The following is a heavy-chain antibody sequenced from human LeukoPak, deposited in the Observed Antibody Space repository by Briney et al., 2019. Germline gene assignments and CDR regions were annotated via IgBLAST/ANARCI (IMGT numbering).Heavy chain of an antibody. D-gene: IGHD3-22*01. CDR2: IYYSGST. V-gene: IGHV4-59*01. J-gene: IGHJ4*02. Sequence: SETLSLTCTVSGGSFSTYYWSWIRQPPGKGLEWIGYIYYSGSTNYNPSLQSRVTISVDTSKNQFSLRLNSVTAADTAVYYCARENSYYDSTGYYYGSGYFDYWGQGTLVTVSS. CDR1: GGSFSTYY. CDR3: ARENSYYDSTGYYYGSGYFDY.